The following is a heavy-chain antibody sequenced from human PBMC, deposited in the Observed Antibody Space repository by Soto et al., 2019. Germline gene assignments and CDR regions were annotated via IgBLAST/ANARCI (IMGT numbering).Heavy chain of an antibody. CDR1: GFTFSSYS. D-gene: IGHD3-10*01. CDR3: AKKVNSGSGSLFFDY. V-gene: IGHV3-23*01. CDR2: FRSGGDDDTT. J-gene: IGHJ4*02. Sequence: GGSLRLSCAASGFTFSSYSMSWVRQAPGKGLEWVSGFRSGGDDDTTYYADSVRGRFTISRDNSKNTLFLQMNSLRAEDTAIYYCAKKVNSGSGSLFFDYWGPGTLVTVSS.